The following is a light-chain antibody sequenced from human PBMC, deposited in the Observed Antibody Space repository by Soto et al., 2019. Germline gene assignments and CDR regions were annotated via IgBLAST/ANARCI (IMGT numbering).Light chain of an antibody. V-gene: IGLV2-11*01. CDR1: SIDVGGYDY. Sequence: QSALTQPRSVSGSPGQSVTISCTGTSIDVGGYDYVSWYQQHPGRAPKVMIYDVSKRPSGVPNRFSGSKSCNTASLTISGLQTEDEADYYCCSYAGTYTWVFGGGTKLTVL. CDR3: CSYAGTYTWV. CDR2: DVS. J-gene: IGLJ3*02.